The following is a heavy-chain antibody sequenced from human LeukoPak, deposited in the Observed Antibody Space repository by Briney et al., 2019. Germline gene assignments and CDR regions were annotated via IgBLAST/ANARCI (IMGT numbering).Heavy chain of an antibody. CDR3: AGDGQQLGF. CDR1: GFTVSSYA. Sequence: GGSLRLSCVASGFTVSSYAMRWVRQAPGKGLEWVANIKQDGSEKYYVDSVKGRFTISRDNAKNSLYLQMNSLRVEDTAVYYCAGDGQQLGFWGQGTLVIVSS. J-gene: IGHJ4*02. D-gene: IGHD6-13*01. CDR2: IKQDGSEK. V-gene: IGHV3-7*04.